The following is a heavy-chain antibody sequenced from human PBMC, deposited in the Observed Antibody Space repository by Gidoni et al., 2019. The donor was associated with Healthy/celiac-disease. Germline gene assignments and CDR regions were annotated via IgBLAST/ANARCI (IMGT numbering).Heavy chain of an antibody. CDR3: ARADRMRVDY. CDR2: INHSGST. CDR1: GGSFSGYY. J-gene: IGHJ4*02. Sequence: QVQLQQWGAGLLKPSETLSLTCAVYGGSFSGYYWSWIRQPPGKGLEWIGEINHSGSTNYNPSLKSRVTISVDTSKNQFSLKLSSVTAADTAVYYCARADRMRVDYWGQGTLVTVSS. V-gene: IGHV4-34*01.